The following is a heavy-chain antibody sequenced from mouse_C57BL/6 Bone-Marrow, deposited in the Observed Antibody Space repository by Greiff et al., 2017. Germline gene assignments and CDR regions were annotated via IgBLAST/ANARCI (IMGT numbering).Heavy chain of an antibody. V-gene: IGHV1-31*01. CDR3: ARLYYGSRHWYFDV. CDR2: IYPYNGVS. CDR1: GYSFTGYY. D-gene: IGHD1-1*01. Sequence: VQLQQSGPELVKPGASVKISCKASGYSFTGYYMHWVKQSHGNILDWIGYIYPYNGVSSYNQKFKGKATLTLDKSSSTAYMELRSLTSEDSAVYYCARLYYGSRHWYFDVWGTGTTVTVSS. J-gene: IGHJ1*03.